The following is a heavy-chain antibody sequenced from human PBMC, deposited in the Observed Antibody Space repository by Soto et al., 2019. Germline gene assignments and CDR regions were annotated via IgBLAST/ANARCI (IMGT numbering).Heavy chain of an antibody. D-gene: IGHD3-10*01. V-gene: IGHV3-48*01. J-gene: IGHJ4*02. CDR3: AIHGSGSRY. CDR2: ISSSSSTM. CDR1: GFTFSSYS. Sequence: EVQLVESGGGLVQPGGSLRLSCAASGFTFSSYSMNWLGQAPGKGLEWVSYISSSSSTMYYADSVRGRLTISRDNAKNSLDLQMNSLRAEDTAVYYCAIHGSGSRYWGQGTLVTVSS.